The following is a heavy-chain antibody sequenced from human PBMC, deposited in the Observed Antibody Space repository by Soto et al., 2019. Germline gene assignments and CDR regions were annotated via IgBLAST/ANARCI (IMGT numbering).Heavy chain of an antibody. V-gene: IGHV4-31*03. J-gene: IGHJ4*02. CDR3: AREPSI. Sequence: QVQLQESGPGLVKPSQTLSLTCTVSGGSISSGGYYWNWIRQHPGKGLEWIGYIYYSGYTYNTPSLQSGVTIAVHTSKNQFSLKLSSVTAADTAVYYCAREPSIWGPGTLVTVSS. CDR2: IYYSGYT. CDR1: GGSISSGGYY.